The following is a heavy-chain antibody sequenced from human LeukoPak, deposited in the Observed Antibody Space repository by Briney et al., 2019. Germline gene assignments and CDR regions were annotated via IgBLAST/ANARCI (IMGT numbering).Heavy chain of an antibody. Sequence: ASVKVSCKASGYTFTSYYMHWVRQAPGQGLEWMGIINPSGGSTSYAQKFQGRVTMTRDMSTSTVYMELSSLRSEDTAVYYCAREGSSWYGVLYYMDVWGKGTTVTVSS. D-gene: IGHD6-13*01. CDR2: INPSGGST. J-gene: IGHJ6*03. CDR1: GYTFTSYY. CDR3: AREGSSWYGVLYYMDV. V-gene: IGHV1-46*01.